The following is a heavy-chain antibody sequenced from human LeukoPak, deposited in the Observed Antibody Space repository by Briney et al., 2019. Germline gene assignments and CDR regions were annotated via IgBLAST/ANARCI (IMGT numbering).Heavy chain of an antibody. J-gene: IGHJ4*02. D-gene: IGHD2-2*01. V-gene: IGHV3-30*03. CDR3: ARVGSSYCSTTSCRTFDH. Sequence: GGSLRLSCAASGFTFSSYAMSWVRQAPGKGLEWVAVMSYDGSVEDYADSVKGRFTISRDNSKNTLDLQVYSLRAEDTAVYYCARVGSSYCSTTSCRTFDHWGQGTPVTVSS. CDR2: MSYDGSVE. CDR1: GFTFSSYA.